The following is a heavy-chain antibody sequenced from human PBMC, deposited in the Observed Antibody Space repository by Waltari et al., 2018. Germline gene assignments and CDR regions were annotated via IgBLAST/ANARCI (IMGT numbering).Heavy chain of an antibody. V-gene: IGHV1-18*01. D-gene: IGHD6-13*01. CDR3: ARDSHEGIAAAGTDDAFDI. CDR2: VSAYKGNT. CDR1: GYTFTSYG. Sequence: QVQLVQSGAEVKKPGASVKVSCKASGYTFTSYGISWVRQAPGQGLEWMGWVSAYKGNTNYAQKLQGRVTMTTDTSTSTAYMELRSLRSDDTAVYYCARDSHEGIAAAGTDDAFDIWGQGTMVTVSS. J-gene: IGHJ3*02.